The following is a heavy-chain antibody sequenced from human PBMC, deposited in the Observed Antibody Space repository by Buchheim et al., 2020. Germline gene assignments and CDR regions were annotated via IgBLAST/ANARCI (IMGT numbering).Heavy chain of an antibody. CDR1: GFSFSGYS. D-gene: IGHD1-1*01. CDR3: ARGEVEETRFLDS. Sequence: EVQLVESGGGLVEPGGSLRLSCAASGFSFSGYSMNWVRQAPGEGLEWASIISRGSDDIHYADSVKGRFTISRDNAKTSLYLQMNSLRLEDTAVYYCARGEVEETRFLDSWGQGTL. CDR2: ISRGSDDI. J-gene: IGHJ4*02. V-gene: IGHV3-21*01.